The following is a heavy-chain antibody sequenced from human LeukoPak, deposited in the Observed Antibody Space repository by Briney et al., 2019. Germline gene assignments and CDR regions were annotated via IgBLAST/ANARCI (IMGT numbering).Heavy chain of an antibody. J-gene: IGHJ4*02. D-gene: IGHD3-3*01. V-gene: IGHV6-1*01. CDR3: ARDGHFFGVVPFDL. CDR1: GDSVSSNSAA. CDR2: TYYRSKWYN. Sequence: PSQTLSLTCAISGDSVSSNSAAWNWIRQSPSRGLEWLGRTYYRSKWYNDYAVSVKSRITINPDTSKNQVSLQLNSVTPEDTAVYYCARDGHFFGVVPFDLWGQGTPVTVSS.